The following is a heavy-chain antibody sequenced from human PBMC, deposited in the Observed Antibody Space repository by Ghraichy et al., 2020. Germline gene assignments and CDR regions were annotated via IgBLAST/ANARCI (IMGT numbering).Heavy chain of an antibody. Sequence: GGSLRLSCAASGFTFGDSWMNWVRQAPGKGLEWVASMNPDGIQIHYIDSVRGRFTISRDNAKNSLFLQMNSLRAEDTAIYYCARDVAYSAFDYWGQGTLVTVSS. CDR1: GFTFGDSW. V-gene: IGHV3-7*03. CDR2: MNPDGIQI. J-gene: IGHJ4*02. CDR3: ARDVAYSAFDY. D-gene: IGHD6-13*01.